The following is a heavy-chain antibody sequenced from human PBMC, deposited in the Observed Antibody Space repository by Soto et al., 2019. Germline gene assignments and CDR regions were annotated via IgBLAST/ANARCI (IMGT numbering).Heavy chain of an antibody. CDR1: GYSFTSYW. Sequence: GESLKISCKGSGYSFTSYWIGWVRQMPGKGLEWMGIIYPGDSDTRYSPSFQGQVTISADKSISTAYLQWSSLKASDTAMYYCARHGKDIVVVPADTGYYYGMDVWGQGTTVTVSS. D-gene: IGHD2-2*01. V-gene: IGHV5-51*01. CDR3: ARHGKDIVVVPADTGYYYGMDV. J-gene: IGHJ6*02. CDR2: IYPGDSDT.